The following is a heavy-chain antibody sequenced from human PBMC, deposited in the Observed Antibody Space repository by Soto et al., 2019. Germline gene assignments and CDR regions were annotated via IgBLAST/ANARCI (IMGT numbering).Heavy chain of an antibody. D-gene: IGHD6-19*01. CDR3: ARAPGLGVAQIDY. CDR1: GASVTGFY. Sequence: KPSETLSLTCTVSGASVTGFYWSWIRQPPGKGLEWIGYVFHSGSSNYNPSPKSRVTISVDTSKSQISLRLTSVTAADTAVYYCARAPGLGVAQIDYWGQGTLVTVSS. CDR2: VFHSGSS. V-gene: IGHV4-59*02. J-gene: IGHJ4*02.